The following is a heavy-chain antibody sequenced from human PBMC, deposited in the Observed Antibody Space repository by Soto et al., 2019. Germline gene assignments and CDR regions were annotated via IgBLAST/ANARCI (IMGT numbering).Heavy chain of an antibody. D-gene: IGHD2-2*01. CDR1: GGTFSSYA. V-gene: IGHV1-69*13. CDR2: IIPIFGTA. J-gene: IGHJ6*02. CDR3: ARERNIVVVPAAYYYYYGMDV. Sequence: SVKVSCKASGGTFSSYAISWVRQAPGQGLEWMGGIIPIFGTANYAQKFQGRVTITADESTSTAYMELSSLRSEDTAVYYCARERNIVVVPAAYYYYYGMDVWGQGTTVTV.